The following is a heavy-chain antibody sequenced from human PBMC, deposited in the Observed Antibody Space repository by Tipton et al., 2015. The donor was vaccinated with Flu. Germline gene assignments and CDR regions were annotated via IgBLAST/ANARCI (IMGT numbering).Heavy chain of an antibody. J-gene: IGHJ6*02. CDR1: GESISTTIYY. V-gene: IGHV4-39*07. D-gene: IGHD1-1*01. CDR3: ARDLWNDRRAYYYYGVDV. CDR2: NYYSGTT. Sequence: TLSLTCTVSGESISTTIYYWGWVRQPPGKGLEWIGSNYYSGTTYYNPSLKSRVTISVDTSKNEFSLTLASLTGADTAVYYCARDLWNDRRAYYYYGVDVWGQGTTVTVSS.